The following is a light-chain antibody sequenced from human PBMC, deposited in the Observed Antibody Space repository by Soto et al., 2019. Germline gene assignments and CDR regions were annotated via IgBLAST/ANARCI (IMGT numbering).Light chain of an antibody. CDR1: QGVSSW. CDR3: QQGNSFPFT. V-gene: IGKV1-12*01. Sequence: DIQMTQSPYSMSASVGDRVTIACRASQGVSSWLAWYQQKPGRAPKLLISGTSTLQSGVPSRFSGTGSGTEFTLTISSLLPEDSATYYCQQGNSFPFTFGRGTKLEI. CDR2: GTS. J-gene: IGKJ2*01.